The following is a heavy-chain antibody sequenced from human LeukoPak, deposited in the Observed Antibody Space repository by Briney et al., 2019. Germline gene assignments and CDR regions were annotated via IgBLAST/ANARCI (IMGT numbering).Heavy chain of an antibody. Sequence: SETLSLTCIVSGGSISSNAYYWGWIRPPPGKGLEYIGSIYYSGSTYYNPSLKSRVTISVDTSKNQLSLKLSSVTAADTAVYYCAIVTSYGLIDFWGQGTLVTVSS. D-gene: IGHD3-10*01. CDR3: AIVTSYGLIDF. V-gene: IGHV4-39*02. CDR1: GGSISSNAYY. J-gene: IGHJ4*02. CDR2: IYYSGST.